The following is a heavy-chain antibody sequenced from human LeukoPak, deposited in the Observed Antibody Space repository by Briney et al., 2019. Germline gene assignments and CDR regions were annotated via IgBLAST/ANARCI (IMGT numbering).Heavy chain of an antibody. D-gene: IGHD3-10*01. CDR3: ASYGSGSPLGY. V-gene: IGHV4-4*02. Sequence: SGTLSLTCAVSGGSISSSNWWSWVRQPPGKGLEWIGEINHSGSTNYNPSLKSRVTISVDTSKNQFSLKLSSVTAADTAVYYCASYGSGSPLGYWGQGTLVTVSS. CDR1: GGSISSSNW. CDR2: INHSGST. J-gene: IGHJ4*02.